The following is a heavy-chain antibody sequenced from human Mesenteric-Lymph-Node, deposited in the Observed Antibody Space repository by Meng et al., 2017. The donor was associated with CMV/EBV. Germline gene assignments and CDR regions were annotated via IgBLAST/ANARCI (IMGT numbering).Heavy chain of an antibody. CDR3: VRDGLDY. V-gene: IGHV1-46*02. CDR1: GGTFNNYA. CDR2: IIPSGDSA. J-gene: IGHJ4*02. Sequence: SVKVSCETPGGTFNNYAINWVRQAPGRGLEWMGGIIPSGDSASYAQKYQGRVGMTRDTSTSTVYMELSSLSSEDTAVYYCVRDGLDYWGQGTLVTVSS. D-gene: IGHD6-19*01.